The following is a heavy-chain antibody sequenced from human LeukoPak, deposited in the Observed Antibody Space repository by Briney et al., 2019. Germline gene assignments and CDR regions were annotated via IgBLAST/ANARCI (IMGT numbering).Heavy chain of an antibody. D-gene: IGHD3-3*01. Sequence: ASVKVSCKASGGTFSSYAISWVRQAPGQGLEWMGRIIPILGIANYAQKFLGRVTITADKSTSTAYMELSSLRSEDTAVYYCARSRITIFGVVITENWFDPWGQGTLVTVSS. CDR3: ARSRITIFGVVITENWFDP. J-gene: IGHJ5*02. CDR1: GGTFSSYA. CDR2: IIPILGIA. V-gene: IGHV1-69*04.